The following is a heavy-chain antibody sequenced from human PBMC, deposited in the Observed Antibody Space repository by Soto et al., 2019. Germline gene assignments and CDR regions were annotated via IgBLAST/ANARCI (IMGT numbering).Heavy chain of an antibody. CDR3: ARHYGTRDRQYNWFDP. CDR1: GGSVSSGSYY. J-gene: IGHJ5*02. CDR2: IYYSGST. V-gene: IGHV4-61*01. D-gene: IGHD1-7*01. Sequence: QVQLQESGPGLVKPSETLSLTCTVSGGSVSSGSYYWSWIRQPPGKRLEWLGYIYYSGSTNYNPSLQSRVTISVDTSKHQFSLHLSSVTAADTAVYYCARHYGTRDRQYNWFDPWGQGTLVTVSS.